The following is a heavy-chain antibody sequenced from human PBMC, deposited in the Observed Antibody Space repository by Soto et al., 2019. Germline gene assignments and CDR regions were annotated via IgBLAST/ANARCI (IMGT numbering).Heavy chain of an antibody. CDR2: IYYSGST. CDR3: AREYGGNCFDY. D-gene: IGHD2-15*01. Sequence: PSETLSLTCTVSGGSISSYYWSWIRQPPGKGLEWIGYIYYSGSTNYNPSLKSRVTISVDTSKNQFSLKLSSVTAADTAVYYCAREYGGNCFDYWGQGTLVTVSS. J-gene: IGHJ4*02. CDR1: GGSISSYY. V-gene: IGHV4-59*01.